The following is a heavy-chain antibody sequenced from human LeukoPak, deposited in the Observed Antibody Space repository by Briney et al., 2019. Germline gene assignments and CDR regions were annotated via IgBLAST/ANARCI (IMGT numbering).Heavy chain of an antibody. CDR1: GFSFSTSGVG. CDR3: ARSPYYDILTGSRGTFDY. Sequence: SGPTLVNHTQTLTLTCTFSGFSFSTSGVGVGWIRQPPGKALEWLAVIYWDEDESYRPSLKSRLTINKDTSKNQVVLTMTNMDPVDTATYYCARSPYYDILTGSRGTFDYWGRGILVTVS. J-gene: IGHJ4*02. D-gene: IGHD3-9*01. CDR2: IYWDEDE. V-gene: IGHV2-5*02.